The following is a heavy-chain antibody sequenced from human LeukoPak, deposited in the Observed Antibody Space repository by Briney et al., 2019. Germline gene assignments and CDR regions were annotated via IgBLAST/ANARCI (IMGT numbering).Heavy chain of an antibody. Sequence: GGSLRLSCAASGFTFSHYWMNWVRQAPGKGLEWVANIKQDVSEKYYVDSVKGRFTISRDNAKNSLYLQMNSLRAEDTAVYYCARDRPPYYDFWSGYYSFDYWGQGTLVTVSS. V-gene: IGHV3-7*01. D-gene: IGHD3-3*01. CDR3: ARDRPPYYDFWSGYYSFDY. CDR1: GFTFSHYW. J-gene: IGHJ4*02. CDR2: IKQDVSEK.